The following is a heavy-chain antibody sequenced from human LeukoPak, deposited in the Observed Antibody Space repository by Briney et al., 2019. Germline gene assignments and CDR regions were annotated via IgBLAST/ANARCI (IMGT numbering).Heavy chain of an antibody. D-gene: IGHD3-10*01. Sequence: ASVKVSCTASGYTFSTYKMHWVRQASGQGLEWMGWMNPNNGNTGYAQKFQGRVTMTRDTSISTAYMELRGLRSEDTAVYYCVRDGEGVAISVNYWFDPWGQGTLVTVSS. CDR2: MNPNNGNT. CDR1: GYTFSTYK. CDR3: VRDGEGVAISVNYWFDP. V-gene: IGHV1-8*02. J-gene: IGHJ5*02.